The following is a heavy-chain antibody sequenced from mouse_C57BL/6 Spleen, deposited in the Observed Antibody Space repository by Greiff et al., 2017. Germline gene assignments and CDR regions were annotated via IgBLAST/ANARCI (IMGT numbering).Heavy chain of an antibody. Sequence: VKLQQSGPGLVQPSQSLSITCTVSGFSLTSYGVHWVRQSPGKGLEWLGVIWRGGSTDYNAAFISRLSISKDNSKSQVFFKMNSLQADDTAIYYCARDWDWYFDVWGTGTTVTVSS. J-gene: IGHJ1*03. CDR3: ARDWDWYFDV. CDR1: GFSLTSYG. D-gene: IGHD4-1*01. V-gene: IGHV2-2*01. CDR2: IWRGGST.